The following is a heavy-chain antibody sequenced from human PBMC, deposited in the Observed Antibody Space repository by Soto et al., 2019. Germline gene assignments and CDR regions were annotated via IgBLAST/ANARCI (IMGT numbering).Heavy chain of an antibody. D-gene: IGHD6-6*01. V-gene: IGHV3-30*18. CDR3: AKGGSFDI. CDR1: GFSFSYYG. J-gene: IGHJ4*02. CDR2: ITHDGYNR. Sequence: GGSLRLSCAASGFSFSYYGLHWVRQAPGKGLEWLALITHDGYNRYYADSVKGRFTISRDNSKNTIFLQKNSLKSEDTAVYYCAKGGSFDIWGQGTLVTVSS.